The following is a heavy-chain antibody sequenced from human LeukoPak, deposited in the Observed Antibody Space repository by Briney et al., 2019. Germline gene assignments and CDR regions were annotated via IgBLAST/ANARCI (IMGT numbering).Heavy chain of an antibody. V-gene: IGHV3-21*01. D-gene: IGHD3-10*01. CDR2: ISGSTSYI. Sequence: GGSLRLSCVASAFTFRTYSMHWVRQAPGKGLEWVSSISGSTSYIYYADSVRGRFTISRDNAKNSLYLQMNSLRAEDTAVYYCARAQTYYGSGSYLYWGQGTLVTVSS. J-gene: IGHJ4*02. CDR3: ARAQTYYGSGSYLY. CDR1: AFTFRTYS.